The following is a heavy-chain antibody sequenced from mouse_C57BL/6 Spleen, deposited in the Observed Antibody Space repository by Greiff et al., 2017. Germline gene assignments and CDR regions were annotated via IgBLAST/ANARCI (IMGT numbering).Heavy chain of an antibody. CDR3: ASENDYDDGFAY. CDR2: IYPGSGST. Sequence: VQLQQPGAEHVKPGASVKMSCKASGYTFTSYWITWVKQRPGQGLEWIGDIYPGSGSTNYNEKFKSKATLTVDTSSSTAYMQLSSLTSEDSAVYYCASENDYDDGFAYWGQGTLVTVSA. CDR1: GYTFTSYW. V-gene: IGHV1-55*01. D-gene: IGHD2-4*01. J-gene: IGHJ3*01.